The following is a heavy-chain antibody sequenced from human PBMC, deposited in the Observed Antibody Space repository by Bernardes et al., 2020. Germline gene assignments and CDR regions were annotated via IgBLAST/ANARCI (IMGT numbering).Heavy chain of an antibody. J-gene: IGHJ4*02. CDR2: INHSGST. D-gene: IGHD3-9*01. V-gene: IGHV4-34*01. Sequence: TLSLTFAVYGGSFSGYYWSWIRQPPGKGLEWIGEINHSGSTNYNPSLKSRVTISVDTSKNQFSLKLSSVTAADTAVYYCARALRYFDSEFDYWGQGTLVTVSS. CDR3: ARALRYFDSEFDY. CDR1: GGSFSGYY.